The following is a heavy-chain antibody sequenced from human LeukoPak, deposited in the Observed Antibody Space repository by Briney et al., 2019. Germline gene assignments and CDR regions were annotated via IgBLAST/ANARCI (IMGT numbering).Heavy chain of an antibody. CDR1: GGSFFTYG. CDR3: ARPAPTNGLDH. J-gene: IGHJ4*02. CDR2: IIPIIGMT. Sequence: SVKVSCKASGGSFFTYGVSWVRQAPGQGLEWMGRIIPIIGMTNYAEKFQGRVTITADKSTSTAYMELSNLRSEDTAVYYCARPAPTNGLDHWGQGTLVTVSS. D-gene: IGHD2-21*01. V-gene: IGHV1-69*04.